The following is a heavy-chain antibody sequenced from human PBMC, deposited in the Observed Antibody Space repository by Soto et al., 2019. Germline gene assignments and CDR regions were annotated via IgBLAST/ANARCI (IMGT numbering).Heavy chain of an antibody. V-gene: IGHV3-48*01. CDR2: ISSSSSTI. CDR3: ARDRPIAATSRFGDAFDI. J-gene: IGHJ3*02. CDR1: GFTFSSYS. D-gene: IGHD2-15*01. Sequence: PGGSLRLSCAASGFTFSSYSMNWVRQAPGKGLEWVSYISSSSSTIYYADSVKGRFTISRDNAKNSLYLQMNSLRAEDTAVYYCARDRPIAATSRFGDAFDIWGQGTMVTVSS.